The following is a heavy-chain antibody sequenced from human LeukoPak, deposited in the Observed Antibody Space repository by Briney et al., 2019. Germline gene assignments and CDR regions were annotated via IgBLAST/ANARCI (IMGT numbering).Heavy chain of an antibody. V-gene: IGHV1-58*01. CDR1: GFTFTSSA. D-gene: IGHD2-2*01. Sequence: SVKVSCKASGFTFTSSAVQWVRQARGQRLEWIGWIVVGSGNTNYAQKFQERVTITRDMSTSTAYMELSSLRSEDTAVYYCARARGYCSSTSCVFDYWGQGTLVTVSS. J-gene: IGHJ4*02. CDR3: ARARGYCSSTSCVFDY. CDR2: IVVGSGNT.